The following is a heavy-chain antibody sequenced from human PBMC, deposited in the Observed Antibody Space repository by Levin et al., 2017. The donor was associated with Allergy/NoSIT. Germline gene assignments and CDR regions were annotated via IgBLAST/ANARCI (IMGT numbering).Heavy chain of an antibody. CDR2: ITRTSGKI. V-gene: IGHV3-48*01. J-gene: IGHJ4*02. CDR1: GFILRTSD. D-gene: IGHD7-27*01. Sequence: LPGGSLRLSCTASGFILRTSDMNWVRQAPGKGLEWISFITRTSGKISYADSVKGRFTVSRDNAKNSLYLDMNRLRAEDTAVYYCVTDESGDEDFDYWGQGTLVTVSS. CDR3: VTDESGDEDFDY.